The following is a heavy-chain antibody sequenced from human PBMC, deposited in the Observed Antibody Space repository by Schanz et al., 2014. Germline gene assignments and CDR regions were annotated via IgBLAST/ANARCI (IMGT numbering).Heavy chain of an antibody. J-gene: IGHJ3*01. CDR2: ITYDGSNK. D-gene: IGHD5-12*01. V-gene: IGHV3-30*09. Sequence: QVELVESGGGVVQPGRSLRLSCAASGFTFSRHAMHWVRQAAGKGLEWVAAITYDGSNKYYAESVKGRFAISRDNSKNTLFLQMNSLRPEDTALYFCARDEGRDGYNLAFDVWGQGTLVTVSS. CDR3: ARDEGRDGYNLAFDV. CDR1: GFTFSRHA.